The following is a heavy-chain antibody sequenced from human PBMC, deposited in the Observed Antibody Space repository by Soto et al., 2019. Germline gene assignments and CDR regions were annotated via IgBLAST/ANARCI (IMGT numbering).Heavy chain of an antibody. D-gene: IGHD2-15*01. Sequence: GGSLRLSCAASGFTFSSYDMHWVRQATGKGLEWVSAIGTAGDPYYPGSVKGRFTISRENAKNSLYLQMNSLRAGDTAVYYCARATRYCSGGSCYPYGMDVWGQGTTVTVYS. CDR2: IGTAGDP. V-gene: IGHV3-13*05. CDR1: GFTFSSYD. J-gene: IGHJ6*02. CDR3: ARATRYCSGGSCYPYGMDV.